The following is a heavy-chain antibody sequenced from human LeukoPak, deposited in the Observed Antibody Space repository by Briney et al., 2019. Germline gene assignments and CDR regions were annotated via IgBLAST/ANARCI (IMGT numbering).Heavy chain of an antibody. CDR2: ISFDGSHK. J-gene: IGHJ4*02. Sequence: PGGSLRLSCAASGFTFSTYGMHWVRQAPGKGLERVAVISFDGSHKYYADSVKGRYTISRDNSKNTLYLEMNSLRAEDTAVYYCATLSSRYYYGSGSPSIDYWGQGTLVTVSS. CDR1: GFTFSTYG. V-gene: IGHV3-30*03. D-gene: IGHD3-10*01. CDR3: ATLSSRYYYGSGSPSIDY.